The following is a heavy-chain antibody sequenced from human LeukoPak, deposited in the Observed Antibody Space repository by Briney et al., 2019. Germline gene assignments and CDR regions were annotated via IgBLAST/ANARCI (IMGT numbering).Heavy chain of an antibody. V-gene: IGHV4-59*01. J-gene: IGHJ4*02. D-gene: IGHD6-19*01. CDR2: IYYSGST. CDR1: GGSISSYY. CDR3: ARVGGSGTFDY. Sequence: PSETLSLTCTVSGGSISSYYWSWIRQPPGKGLEWIGYIYYSGSTNYNPSLKSRVTISVDTSKNQFSLKLSSVTAADTAVYHCARVGGSGTFDYWGQGTLVTVSS.